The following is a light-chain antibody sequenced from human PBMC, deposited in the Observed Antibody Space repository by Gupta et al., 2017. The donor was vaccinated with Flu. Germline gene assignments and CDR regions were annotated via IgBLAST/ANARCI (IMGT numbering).Light chain of an antibody. J-gene: IGKJ3*01. CDR1: QSISSY. V-gene: IGKV1-39*01. CDR2: AAS. CDR3: QQSYSTLIT. Sequence: PSSLSASVGDRVTITCRASQSISSYLNWYQQKPGKAPKLLIYAASSLQSGVPSRFSGSGSGTDFTLTISMLQPEDFATYYCQQSYSTLITFGPGTKVDIK.